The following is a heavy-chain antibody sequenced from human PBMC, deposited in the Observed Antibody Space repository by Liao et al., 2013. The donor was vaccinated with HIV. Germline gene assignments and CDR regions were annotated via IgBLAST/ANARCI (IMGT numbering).Heavy chain of an antibody. CDR2: IDYSGST. Sequence: VQLQESGPGLVKPSETLSLTCTVSGGSIGGYYWSWIRQPPGKGLEWIGYIDYSGSTNYNPSLKSRVTISVDTSKNQXSLKLSSVTAVDTAVYYCARHSLAPRALGTERFCISGGQGTIVTVSS. CDR1: GGSIGGYY. CDR3: ARHSLAPRALGTERFCIS. J-gene: IGHJ3*01. V-gene: IGHV4-59*01. D-gene: IGHD1-20*01.